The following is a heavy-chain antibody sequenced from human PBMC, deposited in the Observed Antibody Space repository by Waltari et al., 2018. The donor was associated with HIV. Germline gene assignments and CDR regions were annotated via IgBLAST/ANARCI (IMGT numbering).Heavy chain of an antibody. CDR2: IGPSGGTT. Sequence: QVQLVQSGAEAKQPGASVKASCKASGDTYSNYYMYWVRQAPGQGLEWMGIIGPSGGTTNYAQKFQGRVTMTRDTSTSTVYMALSSLRSEDTAIYYCARGVPVDTTMGKYYYYAMDVWGQGTTVTVS. CDR1: GDTYSNYY. J-gene: IGHJ6*02. CDR3: ARGVPVDTTMGKYYYYAMDV. D-gene: IGHD5-18*01. V-gene: IGHV1-46*01.